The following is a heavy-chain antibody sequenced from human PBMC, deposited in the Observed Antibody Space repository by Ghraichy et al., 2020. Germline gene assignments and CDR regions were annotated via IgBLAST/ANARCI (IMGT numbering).Heavy chain of an antibody. J-gene: IGHJ4*02. CDR3: ARDWSDSGDRVEY. D-gene: IGHD4-17*01. Sequence: GGSLRLSCAASGFILSDYEMSWVRQSPGRGLEWVSYISISGGNIYYADSVKGRFTISSDNAKNSLFLQMNSLRAEDTAVYYCARDWSDSGDRVEYWGQGTLVTVSS. CDR2: ISISGGNI. V-gene: IGHV3-48*03. CDR1: GFILSDYE.